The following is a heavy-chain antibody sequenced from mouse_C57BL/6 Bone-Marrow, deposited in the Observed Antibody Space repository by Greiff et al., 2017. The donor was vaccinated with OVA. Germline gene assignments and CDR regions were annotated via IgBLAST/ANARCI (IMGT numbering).Heavy chain of an antibody. CDR2: IYPGSGST. CDR3: ASQGGYYRSSAWFAY. J-gene: IGHJ3*01. D-gene: IGHD1-1*01. V-gene: IGHV1-55*01. CDR1: GYTFTSYW. Sequence: QVQLQQPGAELVKPGASVKMSCKASGYTFTSYWITWVKQRPGQGLEWIGDIYPGSGSTNYNEKFKSKATLTVDTSSSTAYMQLSSLTSEDSAVYYCASQGGYYRSSAWFAYWGQGTLVTVSA.